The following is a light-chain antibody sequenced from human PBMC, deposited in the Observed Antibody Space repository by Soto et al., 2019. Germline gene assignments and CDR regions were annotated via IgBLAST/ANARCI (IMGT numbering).Light chain of an antibody. CDR3: SSYTSSSTYV. V-gene: IGLV2-14*01. J-gene: IGLJ1*01. CDR1: SSDVGGYNY. Sequence: QSALTQPVSVSGSPGQSITISCTGTSSDVGGYNYVSWYQQHPGKAPKFMIYDVSNRPSGVSNRFSGSKSGNTASLTISGLQAEDEADYYCSSYTSSSTYVFGTGTKLTVL. CDR2: DVS.